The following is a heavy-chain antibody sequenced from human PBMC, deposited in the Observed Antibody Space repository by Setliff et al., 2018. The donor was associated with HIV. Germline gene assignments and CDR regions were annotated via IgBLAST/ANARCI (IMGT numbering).Heavy chain of an antibody. J-gene: IGHJ4*02. CDR2: IYYNGNT. V-gene: IGHV4-59*01. Sequence: ETLSLTCTVSGGSISSYYWSWIRQPPGKGLEWIGYIYYNGNTNYNPSLKSRVTISVDTSKNQLSLKLSSVTAADTAVYYCGRGTVITYFYDSSGSFDYWGQGTLVTVPQ. D-gene: IGHD3-22*01. CDR1: GGSISSYY. CDR3: GRGTVITYFYDSSGSFDY.